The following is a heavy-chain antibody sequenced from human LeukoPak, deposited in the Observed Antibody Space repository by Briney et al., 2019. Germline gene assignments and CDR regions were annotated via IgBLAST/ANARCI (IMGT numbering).Heavy chain of an antibody. V-gene: IGHV5-51*01. CDR2: IYPGDSDT. D-gene: IGHD3-22*01. CDR1: GYSFTSYW. CDR3: ARRPAYYYDSGAFDY. J-gene: IGHJ4*02. Sequence: GESLKISCEGSGYSFTSYWIGWVRQMPGKGLEWMGIIYPGDSDTRYSPSFQGQVTISADKSISTAYLQWSSLKASDTAMYYCARRPAYYYDSGAFDYWGQGTLVTVSS.